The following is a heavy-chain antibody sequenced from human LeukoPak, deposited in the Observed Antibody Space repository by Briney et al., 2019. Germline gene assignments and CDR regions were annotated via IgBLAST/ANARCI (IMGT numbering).Heavy chain of an antibody. J-gene: IGHJ4*02. CDR2: IYTSGST. V-gene: IGHV4-4*07. Sequence: ASETLSLTCTVSGGSISNYYWSWIRQPAGKGPEWIGRIYTSGSTNYNPSLKSRVTISVDTSKNQFSLKLSSVTAADTAVYYCARGSVGGALGYCSSTSCSPFDYWGQGTLVTVSS. CDR1: GGSISNYY. CDR3: ARGSVGGALGYCSSTSCSPFDY. D-gene: IGHD2-2*01.